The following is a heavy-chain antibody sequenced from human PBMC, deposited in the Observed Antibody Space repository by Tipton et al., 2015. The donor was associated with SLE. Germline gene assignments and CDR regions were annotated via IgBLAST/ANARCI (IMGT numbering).Heavy chain of an antibody. Sequence: TLSLTCSISGGSVSTSFWSWIRQPPGKGLEWIGSIFDSGKTSINPSLKSRVTISVDTSKNHFSLNLISATAADTAIYYCGRGAWYFDLWGRGTLVTDSS. J-gene: IGHJ2*01. CDR3: GRGAWYFDL. V-gene: IGHV4-59*02. CDR2: IFDSGKT. CDR1: GGSVSTSF.